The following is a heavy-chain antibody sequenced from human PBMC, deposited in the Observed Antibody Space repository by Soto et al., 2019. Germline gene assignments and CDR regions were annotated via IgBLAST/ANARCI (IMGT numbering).Heavy chain of an antibody. CDR2: ISAYNGIT. CDR1: GYTFTSYG. V-gene: IGHV1-18*01. J-gene: IGHJ2*01. D-gene: IGHD6-13*01. CDR3: ARSRLSSSWGLVWYFDL. Sequence: QVQLVQSGAEVKKPGASVKVSCKASGYTFTSYGISWVRQAPGQGLEWMGWISAYNGITNYAQKLQGRVTMTTDTSTSTAYMELRSLRSDDTAVYYCARSRLSSSWGLVWYFDLWGRGTLVTVSS.